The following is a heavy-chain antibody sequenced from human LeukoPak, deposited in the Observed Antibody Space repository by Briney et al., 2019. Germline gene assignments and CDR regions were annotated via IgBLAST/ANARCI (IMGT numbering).Heavy chain of an antibody. CDR2: MNPNSGNT. V-gene: IGHV1-8*01. CDR1: GYTFTSYD. D-gene: IGHD1-26*01. CDR3: ARGELTWDYYFDY. Sequence: PGASVTVSCEASGYTFTSYDINWVRQAPGQGLEWMGWMNPNSGNTGYAQKFQGRVTMTRNTSISTAYMELSSLRSEDTAVYYCARGELTWDYYFDYWGQGTLVTVSS. J-gene: IGHJ4*02.